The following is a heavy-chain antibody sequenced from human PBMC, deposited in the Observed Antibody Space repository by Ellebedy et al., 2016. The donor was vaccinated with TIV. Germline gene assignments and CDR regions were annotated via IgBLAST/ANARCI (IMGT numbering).Heavy chain of an antibody. CDR3: ARARSSGWLHTPDY. CDR1: GGTFSSYA. V-gene: IGHV1-46*04. D-gene: IGHD6-19*01. Sequence: AASVKVSCKASGGTFSSYAISWVRQAPGQGLEWMGIINPSTGSTTYAQKLQGRLTMTRDPSTSTVYMELSSRRSEDTAVYYCARARSSGWLHTPDYWGQGLLVTVSS. J-gene: IGHJ4*02. CDR2: INPSTGST.